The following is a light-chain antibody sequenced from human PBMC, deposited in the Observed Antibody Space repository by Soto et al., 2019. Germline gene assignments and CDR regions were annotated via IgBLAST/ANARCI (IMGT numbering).Light chain of an antibody. CDR3: AAWDDSLNGVV. J-gene: IGLJ2*01. CDR2: SGN. V-gene: IGLV1-44*01. Sequence: QSVLTQPPSASGTPGQRVTISCSGSSSNVGSYTVYWYQQLPGTAPKVLIYSGNRRPSGVPARFSGSKSGTSASLAISGLQSEDEADYYCAAWDDSLNGVVFGGGIQLTVL. CDR1: SSNVGSYT.